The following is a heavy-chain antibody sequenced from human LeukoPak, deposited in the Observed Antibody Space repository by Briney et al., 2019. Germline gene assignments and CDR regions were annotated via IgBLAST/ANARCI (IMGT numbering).Heavy chain of an antibody. D-gene: IGHD3-3*01. CDR3: ARGKRTDLRFLEWLFGP. J-gene: IGHJ5*02. CDR2: INHSGST. CDR1: GGSFSGYY. Sequence: SETLSLTCAVYGGSFSGYYWSWIRQPPGKGLEWIGEINHSGSTNYNPSLKSRVTISVDTSKNQFSLKLSSVTAADTAVYYCARGKRTDLRFLEWLFGPWGQGTLVTVSS. V-gene: IGHV4-34*01.